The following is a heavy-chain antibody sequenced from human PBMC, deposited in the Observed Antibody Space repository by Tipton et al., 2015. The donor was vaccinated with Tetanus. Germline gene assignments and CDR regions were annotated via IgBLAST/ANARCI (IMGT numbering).Heavy chain of an antibody. CDR1: GFSFESYG. J-gene: IGHJ6*02. Sequence: SLRLSCAASGFSFESYGMHWVRQAPGKGLEWMATIFDDGSKTYYADSVKGRFTISRDNSKNTVYLQMNSLRAEDTAVYYCARELDCSGGGCYSYGLDVWGQGTTVTVSS. D-gene: IGHD2-15*01. CDR2: IFDDGSKT. V-gene: IGHV3-33*01. CDR3: ARELDCSGGGCYSYGLDV.